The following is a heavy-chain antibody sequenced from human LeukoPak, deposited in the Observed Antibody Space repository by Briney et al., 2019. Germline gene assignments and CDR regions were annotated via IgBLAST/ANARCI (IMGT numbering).Heavy chain of an antibody. CDR1: GYTFTGYY. CDR2: ISAYNGNT. J-gene: IGHJ4*02. CDR3: ARENDYYDSSGYYYGFDY. Sequence: ASVKVSCKASGYTFTGYYMHWVRQAPGQGLEWMGWISAYNGNTNYAQKLQGRVTMTTDTSTSTAYMELRSLRSDDTAVYYCARENDYYDSSGYYYGFDYWGQGTLVTVSS. D-gene: IGHD3-22*01. V-gene: IGHV1-18*04.